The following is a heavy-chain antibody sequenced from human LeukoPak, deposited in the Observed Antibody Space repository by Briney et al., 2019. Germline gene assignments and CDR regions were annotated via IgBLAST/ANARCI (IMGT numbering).Heavy chain of an antibody. CDR3: ARAYESLRFLEWEAFDI. V-gene: IGHV4-59*10. CDR2: IYTSGST. Sequence: SETLSLTCAVYGGSFSGYYWSWIRQPAGKGLEWIGRIYTSGSTNYNPSLKSRVTMSVDTSKNQFSLKLSSVTAADTAVYYCARAYESLRFLEWEAFDIWGQGTMVTVSS. D-gene: IGHD3-3*01. J-gene: IGHJ3*02. CDR1: GGSFSGYY.